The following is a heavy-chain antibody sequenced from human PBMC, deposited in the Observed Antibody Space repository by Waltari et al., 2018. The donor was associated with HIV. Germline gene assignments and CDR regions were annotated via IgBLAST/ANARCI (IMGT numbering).Heavy chain of an antibody. CDR1: GFTFSSYA. V-gene: IGHV3-30*01. J-gene: IGHJ4*02. Sequence: QVQLVESGGGVVQPGRSLRLSCAASGFTFSSYAMHWVRQAPGKGLEWVAVISYDGSNKYYADSVKGRFTISRDNSKNTLYLQMNSLRAEDTAVYYCARGDFINSGSYYGGWSFDYWGQGTLVTVSS. CDR2: ISYDGSNK. CDR3: ARGDFINSGSYYGGWSFDY. D-gene: IGHD1-26*01.